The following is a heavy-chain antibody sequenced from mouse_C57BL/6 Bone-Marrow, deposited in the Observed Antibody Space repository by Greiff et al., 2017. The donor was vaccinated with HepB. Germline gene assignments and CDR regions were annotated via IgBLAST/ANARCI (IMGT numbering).Heavy chain of an antibody. CDR1: GYTFTDYT. V-gene: IGHV1-22*01. Sequence: EVQLQQSGPELVKPGASVKMSCKASGYTFTDYTMHWVKQRHGKSLEWIGYLNPHTGGTSYNQKFKGKATLTVNKSSSTADMELRSLTSEDSAVYYCASDEGLRRFAYWGQGTLVTVSA. D-gene: IGHD2-4*01. CDR3: ASDEGLRRFAY. CDR2: LNPHTGGT. J-gene: IGHJ3*01.